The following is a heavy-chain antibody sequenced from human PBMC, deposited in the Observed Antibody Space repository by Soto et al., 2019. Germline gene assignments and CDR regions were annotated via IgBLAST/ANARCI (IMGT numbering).Heavy chain of an antibody. J-gene: IGHJ3*02. D-gene: IGHD2-15*01. CDR2: ISSSSSYI. CDR1: GFTFSSYS. V-gene: IGHV3-21*01. CDR3: ARDRVVVTPGPFDI. Sequence: GGSLRLSCAASGFTFSSYSMNWVRQAPGKGLEWVSSISSSSSYIYYADSVKGRFTISRDNAKNSLYLQMNSLRAEDTAVYYCARDRVVVTPGPFDIWGQGTMVTV.